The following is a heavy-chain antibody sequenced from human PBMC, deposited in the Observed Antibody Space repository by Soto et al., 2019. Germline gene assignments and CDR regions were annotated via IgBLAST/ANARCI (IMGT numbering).Heavy chain of an antibody. J-gene: IGHJ6*02. CDR3: ASVAAKYYYYGMDV. D-gene: IGHD1-26*01. CDR1: GGTFSSYA. V-gene: IGHV1-69*12. Sequence: QVQLVQSGAEVKKPGSSVKVSCKASGGTFSSYAMNWVRQAPGQGLEWMGGIIPIFGTADYAQKFQGRVTITADESTSTAYLPLSSLRSEDTAVYYCASVAAKYYYYGMDVWGQGTTVTVSS. CDR2: IIPIFGTA.